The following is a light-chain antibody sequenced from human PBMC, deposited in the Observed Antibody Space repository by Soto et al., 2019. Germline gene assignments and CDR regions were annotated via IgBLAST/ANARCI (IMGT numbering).Light chain of an antibody. Sequence: DIQMTQSPSSLSASVGDRVTITCRASQSISFYLNWYRQKPGEAPKLLIYTASNVQSGVPSRISGSGSGTDFTLTISSLQPEDFATYYCQQSYNMPRTFGQGTKVDIK. CDR2: TAS. CDR3: QQSYNMPRT. J-gene: IGKJ1*01. V-gene: IGKV1-39*01. CDR1: QSISFY.